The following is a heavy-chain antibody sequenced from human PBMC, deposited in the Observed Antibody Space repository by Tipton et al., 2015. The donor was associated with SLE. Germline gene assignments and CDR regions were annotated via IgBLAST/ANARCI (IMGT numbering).Heavy chain of an antibody. CDR2: TDHSGGT. CDR1: LSGFG. Sequence: LSGFGMHWVRQAPGKGLEWIGQTDHSGGTSYTPSLKSRITISVDTSKNQFSLKLNSVTAADTAVFYCARHARNGFNFDIWGQGTMVTVSS. V-gene: IGHV4-34*01. J-gene: IGHJ3*02. CDR3: ARHARNGFNFDI. D-gene: IGHD3-3*01.